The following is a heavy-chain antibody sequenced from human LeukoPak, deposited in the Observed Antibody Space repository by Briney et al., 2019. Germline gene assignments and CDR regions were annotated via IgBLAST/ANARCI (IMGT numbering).Heavy chain of an antibody. V-gene: IGHV3-21*01. J-gene: IGHJ4*02. CDR1: GFTFSSYS. D-gene: IGHD3-10*01. Sequence: PGGSLRLSCAASGFTFSSYSMNWVRQAPGKGLEWVSSISSSSSYIYYADSVKGRFTISRDNAKNSLYLQMNSLRAEDTAVYYCARDAYYYGSGSYNDYWGQGTLVTVSS. CDR3: ARDAYYYGSGSYNDY. CDR2: ISSSSSYI.